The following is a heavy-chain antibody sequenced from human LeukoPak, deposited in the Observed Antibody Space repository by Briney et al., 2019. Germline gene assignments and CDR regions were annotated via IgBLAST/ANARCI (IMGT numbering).Heavy chain of an antibody. Sequence: GGSLRPSCAPSGFIFEDYGMHWVRQAPGKGLEWVGFIRSQTYGGTTEYAASVKGRFTISRDDSKSIAYLQMNSLKTEDTAVYYCTSSAMPLAFDYWGQGTLVTVSS. CDR2: IRSQTYGGTT. CDR1: GFIFEDYG. CDR3: TSSAMPLAFDY. V-gene: IGHV3-49*04. D-gene: IGHD2-2*01. J-gene: IGHJ4*02.